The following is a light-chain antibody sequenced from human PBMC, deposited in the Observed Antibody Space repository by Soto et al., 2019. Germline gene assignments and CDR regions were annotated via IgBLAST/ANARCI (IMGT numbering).Light chain of an antibody. Sequence: DIQMTQSPSSLSASVGDRVTITCQASQDISNYLNWYQQKPGKAPKLLIYDASNLETGVPSRFSGSGSGTDFTFTISSLQPEDRATYYCQQYDNLPPFTFGPGTKVVIK. J-gene: IGKJ3*01. CDR1: QDISNY. CDR2: DAS. CDR3: QQYDNLPPFT. V-gene: IGKV1-33*01.